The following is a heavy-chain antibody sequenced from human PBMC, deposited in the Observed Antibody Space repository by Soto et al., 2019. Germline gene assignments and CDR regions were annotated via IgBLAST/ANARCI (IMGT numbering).Heavy chain of an antibody. J-gene: IGHJ6*02. Sequence: ESGGGVVQPGRSLRLSCAASGFDFSNYGMHWVRQAPGKGLEGVAAISFDSTHDHYTDSVKGRFTISRDNSKNTLYLQLTSRRADDTALYYCAKDRGPGGIYYYYYVMDVWCQGTTVTVSS. CDR2: ISFDSTHD. CDR3: AKDRGPGGIYYYYYVMDV. V-gene: IGHV3-30*18. D-gene: IGHD3-10*01. CDR1: GFDFSNYG.